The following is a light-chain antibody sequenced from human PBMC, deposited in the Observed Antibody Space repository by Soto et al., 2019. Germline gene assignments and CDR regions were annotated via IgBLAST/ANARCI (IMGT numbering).Light chain of an antibody. CDR3: SSYTSSSTRV. Sequence: QSVLTQPASVSGSPGQSITISCTGTSSDVGGYNYVSCYQQHPGKAPKLMIYEVSNRPSGVSNRFSGSKSGNTAALTISGLQAEVEADYYCSSYTSSSTRVFGTGTKVTVL. CDR2: EVS. V-gene: IGLV2-14*01. CDR1: SSDVGGYNY. J-gene: IGLJ1*01.